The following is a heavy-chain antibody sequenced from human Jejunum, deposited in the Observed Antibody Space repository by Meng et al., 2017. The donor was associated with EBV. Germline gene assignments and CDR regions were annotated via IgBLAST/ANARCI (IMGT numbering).Heavy chain of an antibody. D-gene: IGHD5-12*01. J-gene: IGHJ4*02. Sequence: QLQLQDAGPGLVKPSKTLSLTCTVSGGSVNSGNVYWSWIRQPPGKGLEWIGYIYYSGSTNYIPSLKSRVTISLDTSKNQFSLKLSSVTAADTAVYYCAGLRYSGYDRAFDYWGQGALVTVSS. CDR2: IYYSGST. V-gene: IGHV4-61*01. CDR3: AGLRYSGYDRAFDY. CDR1: GGSVNSGNVY.